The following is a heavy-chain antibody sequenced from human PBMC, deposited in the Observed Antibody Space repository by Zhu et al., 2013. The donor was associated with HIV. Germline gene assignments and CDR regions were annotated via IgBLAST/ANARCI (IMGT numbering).Heavy chain of an antibody. D-gene: IGHD3-10*01. J-gene: IGHJ6*03. CDR3: ARVRGEGDGAYYYHYMDV. V-gene: IGHV1-2*02. Sequence: QAQLVQSGTEVKKPGASVKVSCKSSGYAFVGYYMHWVRQVPGQGFEWMGWINPDSGDTDYAQNFLGRVSITRDTSIGTAFMEVRRLTSDDTAVYYCARVRGEGDGAYYYHYMDVWGKGTTVTVSS. CDR2: INPDSGDT. CDR1: GYAFVGYY.